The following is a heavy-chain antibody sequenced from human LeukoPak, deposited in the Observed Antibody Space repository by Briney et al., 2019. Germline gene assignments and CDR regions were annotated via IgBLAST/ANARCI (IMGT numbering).Heavy chain of an antibody. J-gene: IGHJ3*02. Sequence: GASVKVSCKASGYTFTAYYMHWVRQAPGQGLEWMGWINPNSGGTNYAQKFQGRVTMTRDTSISTAYMELSRLRSDDTAVYYCARGFDYGLLNDAFDIWGQGTMVTVSS. CDR1: GYTFTAYY. V-gene: IGHV1-2*02. D-gene: IGHD4-17*01. CDR3: ARGFDYGLLNDAFDI. CDR2: INPNSGGT.